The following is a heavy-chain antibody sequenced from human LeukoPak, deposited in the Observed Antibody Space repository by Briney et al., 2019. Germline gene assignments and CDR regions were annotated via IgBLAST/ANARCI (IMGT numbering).Heavy chain of an antibody. Sequence: SETLSLTCAVYGGSFSGYYCSWIRQPPGKGLEWIGEINHSGSTNYNPSLKSRVTISVDTSKNQFSLKLSSVTAADTAVYYCARATPATRWFGDWGQGTLVTVSS. J-gene: IGHJ4*02. D-gene: IGHD3-10*01. CDR2: INHSGST. V-gene: IGHV4-34*01. CDR3: ARATPATRWFGD. CDR1: GGSFSGYY.